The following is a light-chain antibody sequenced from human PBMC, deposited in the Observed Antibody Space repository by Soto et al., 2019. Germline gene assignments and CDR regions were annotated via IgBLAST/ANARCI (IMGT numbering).Light chain of an antibody. CDR2: LNSDGSH. CDR1: SGHSSYA. Sequence: QLVLTQSPSASATLGASVKLTCTVSSGHSSYAIAWHQQQPEKGPRYLMNLNSDGSHSKGDGIPDRFSGSSSGAERYLTISSLQSEDEADYYCQTWGTGILVFGGGTKLTVL. J-gene: IGLJ2*01. V-gene: IGLV4-69*01. CDR3: QTWGTGILV.